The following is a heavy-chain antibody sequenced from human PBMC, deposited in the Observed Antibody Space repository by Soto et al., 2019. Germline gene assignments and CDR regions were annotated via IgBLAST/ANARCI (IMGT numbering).Heavy chain of an antibody. V-gene: IGHV1-69*09. Sequence: QGQLLQSGTEVTRPGSSVKVACRASGVSFNSYGFAWVRQAPGRGLEWVGKINPASQLRNYEQSVQGRVTITADTSTRTAYMELSGLTSEDTAVYYCARMKLARLDHWGQGPLVTVSS. CDR1: GVSFNSYG. CDR3: ARMKLARLDH. J-gene: IGHJ4*02. CDR2: INPASQLR.